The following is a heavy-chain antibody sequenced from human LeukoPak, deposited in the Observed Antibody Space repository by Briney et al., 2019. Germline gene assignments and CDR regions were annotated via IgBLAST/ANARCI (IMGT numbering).Heavy chain of an antibody. Sequence: ASVKVSCKASGVTFSDYPISWVRQAPGQGPEWMGGIVPRLGTADYAQQSQGRVTITADMSTTTAYMELSSLRSDDTAIYYCAGDYGSGVMSPYGLDDWGTGTTVIVSS. CDR2: IVPRLGTA. D-gene: IGHD3-10*01. CDR3: AGDYGSGVMSPYGLDD. V-gene: IGHV1-69*06. CDR1: GVTFSDYP. J-gene: IGHJ6*04.